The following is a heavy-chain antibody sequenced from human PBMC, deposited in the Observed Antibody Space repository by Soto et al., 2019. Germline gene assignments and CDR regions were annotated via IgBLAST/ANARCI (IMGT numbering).Heavy chain of an antibody. V-gene: IGHV4-59*01. CDR2: IYYSGST. CDR1: GGSISSYY. CDR3: ARGDDYYDSSGYLFWFDT. J-gene: IGHJ5*02. D-gene: IGHD3-22*01. Sequence: SETLSLTCTVSGGSISSYYWSWIRQPPGKGLEWIGYIYYSGSTNYNPSLKSRVTISVDTSKNQFSLKLSSVSTADTAVYYCARGDDYYDSSGYLFWFDTWGQGTLVTVSS.